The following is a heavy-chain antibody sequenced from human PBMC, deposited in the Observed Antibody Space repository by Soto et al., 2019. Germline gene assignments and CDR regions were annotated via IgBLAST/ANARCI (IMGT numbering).Heavy chain of an antibody. D-gene: IGHD3-10*02. J-gene: IGHJ4*02. CDR2: ISYDGSNK. CDR1: GFTLSSYA. CDR3: ASRNVIVRGVITEYYFHY. V-gene: IGHV3-30-3*01. Sequence: PGGSLRLSCAASGFTLSSYAIHWVRQAPGKGLEWVAVISYDGSNKYYADSVKGRFTISRDNSKNTLYLQMNSLRAEDTAVYYCASRNVIVRGVITEYYFHYWGQGTLVAVSS.